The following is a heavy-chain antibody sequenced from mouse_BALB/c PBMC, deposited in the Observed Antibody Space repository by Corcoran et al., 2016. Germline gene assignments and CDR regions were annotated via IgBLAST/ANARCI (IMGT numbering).Heavy chain of an antibody. Sequence: DVQLQESGPGLVKPSQSLSLTCSVTGYSITSGYYCNWIRQFPGNKLEWMGYISYDGSNNYNPSLKNRISITRDTSKNQFFLKLNSVTTEDTATYYCATLLRPFDYWGQGTTFTVSS. CDR1: GYSITSGYY. CDR3: ATLLRPFDY. D-gene: IGHD1-2*01. J-gene: IGHJ2*01. V-gene: IGHV3-6*02. CDR2: ISYDGSN.